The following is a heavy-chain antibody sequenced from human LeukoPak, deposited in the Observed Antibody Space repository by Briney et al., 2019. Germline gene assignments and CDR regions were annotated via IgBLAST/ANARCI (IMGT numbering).Heavy chain of an antibody. CDR2: TSTYNGNT. CDR1: GYTFTSYY. V-gene: IGHV1-18*04. CDR3: ARDGWPSYYYYMDV. J-gene: IGHJ6*03. Sequence: ASVKVSCKASGYTFTSYYMHWVRQAPGQGLEWMGWTSTYNGNTNYAQILQGRVTMTTDTSTSTAYMELRSLRSDDTAVYYCARDGWPSYYYYMDVWGKGTTVTVSS.